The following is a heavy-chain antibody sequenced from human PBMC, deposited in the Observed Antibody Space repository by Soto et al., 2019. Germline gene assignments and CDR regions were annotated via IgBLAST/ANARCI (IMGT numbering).Heavy chain of an antibody. CDR3: AREGLNFGPGAVGGAFDI. V-gene: IGHV1-69*12. D-gene: IGHD2-2*01. CDR1: GGTFDSNA. CDR2: IIPIFGTI. Sequence: QVQLVQSGPEVRKPGSSVKVSCKASGGTFDSNAISWVRLAPGQGLEWMGGIIPIFGTIDNAQKFQDRVTITADESANIVYMELSSLRSEDTAIYYCAREGLNFGPGAVGGAFDIWGQGTLVTVSS. J-gene: IGHJ3*02.